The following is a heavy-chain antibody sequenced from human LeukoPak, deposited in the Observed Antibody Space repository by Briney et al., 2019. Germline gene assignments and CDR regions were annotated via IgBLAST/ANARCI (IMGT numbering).Heavy chain of an antibody. D-gene: IGHD3-10*01. CDR1: GGSISSGSYY. CDR2: IYTSGST. Sequence: PSETLSLTCTVSGGSISSGSYYWSWIRQPAGKGLEWIGRIYTSGSTNYNPSLKSRVTISVDTSKNQFSLKLSSVTAADTAVYCCAREVITMVRGVIIFGMGVDPWGQGTLVTVSS. J-gene: IGHJ5*02. CDR3: AREVITMVRGVIIFGMGVDP. V-gene: IGHV4-61*02.